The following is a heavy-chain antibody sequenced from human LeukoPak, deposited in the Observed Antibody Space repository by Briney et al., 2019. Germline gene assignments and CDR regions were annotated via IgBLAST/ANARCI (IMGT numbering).Heavy chain of an antibody. V-gene: IGHV3-30-3*01. CDR3: ARTVYGDYEYYFDY. CDR1: GFTFSSYA. J-gene: IGHJ4*02. CDR2: ISYDGSNK. Sequence: GRSLRLYCAASGFTFSSYAMHWVRQAAGKGLEWVAVISYDGSNKYYADSVKGRFTISRDNSKNTLYLQMNSLRAEDTAVYYCARTVYGDYEYYFDYWGQGTLVTVSS. D-gene: IGHD4-17*01.